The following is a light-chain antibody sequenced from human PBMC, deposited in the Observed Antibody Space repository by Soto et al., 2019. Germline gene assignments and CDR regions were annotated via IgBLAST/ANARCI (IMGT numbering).Light chain of an antibody. CDR2: GAS. CDR1: QVINNW. CDR3: QQANTFPHS. V-gene: IGKV1D-12*01. J-gene: IGKJ2*01. Sequence: DIQMTQSPSSVSASVGDTVTITCRASQVINNWVAWYQQKPGKAPNVLIHGASNLQGGVPSKFSGSQFGAEFTRTITNLQPEDFATYFCQQANTFPHSFGQGTKVEIK.